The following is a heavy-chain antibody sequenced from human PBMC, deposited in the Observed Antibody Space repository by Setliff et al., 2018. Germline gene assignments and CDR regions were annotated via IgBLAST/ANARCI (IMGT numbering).Heavy chain of an antibody. V-gene: IGHV4-59*01. D-gene: IGHD2-21*01. CDR3: ARFLDPRDGYQNSPGFDF. J-gene: IGHJ4*02. Sequence: SETLSLTCTVSGGSISTFYWSWIRQSPEKGLEWIAYIHYSGSTNQNPSLKSRVTISLDTPKNQSSLKLSYMTAADTAVYYCARFLDPRDGYQNSPGFDFWGQGTLVTVSS. CDR2: IHYSGST. CDR1: GGSISTFY.